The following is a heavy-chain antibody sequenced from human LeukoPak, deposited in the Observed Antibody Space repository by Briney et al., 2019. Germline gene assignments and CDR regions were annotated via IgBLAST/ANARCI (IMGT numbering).Heavy chain of an antibody. CDR1: SGSISSYY. V-gene: IGHV4-59*01. D-gene: IGHD3-22*01. J-gene: IGHJ4*02. CDR2: IYYSRST. CDR3: AREGDYDSSGSSRSYFDY. Sequence: SETLSLTCTVSSGSISSYYWSWIRQPPGKGLEWIGYIYYSRSTNYNPSLKSRVTISVDTSKNQFSLKLSSVTAADTAVYYCAREGDYDSSGSSRSYFDYWGQGTLVTVSS.